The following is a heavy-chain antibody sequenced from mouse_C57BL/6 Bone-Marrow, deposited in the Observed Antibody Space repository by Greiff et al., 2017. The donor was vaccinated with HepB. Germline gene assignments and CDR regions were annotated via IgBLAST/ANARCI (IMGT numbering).Heavy chain of an antibody. CDR2: ISSGSSTI. D-gene: IGHD2-5*01. CDR1: GFTFSDYG. CDR3: ARDYSNYDSAMDY. J-gene: IGHJ4*01. V-gene: IGHV5-17*01. Sequence: DVMLVESGGGLVKPGGSLKLSCAASGFTFSDYGMHWVRQAPEKGLEWVAYISSGSSTIYYADTVKGRFTISRDNAKNTLFLQMTSLRSEDTAMYYCARDYSNYDSAMDYWGQGTSVTVSS.